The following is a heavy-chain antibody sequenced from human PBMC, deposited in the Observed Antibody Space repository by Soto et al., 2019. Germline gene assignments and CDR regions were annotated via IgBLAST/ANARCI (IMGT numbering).Heavy chain of an antibody. Sequence: SETLSLTCTVSGGSVSSGSYYWSWIRQPPGKGLEWIGYIYYSGSTNYNPSLKSRVTISVDTSKNQFSLKLSSVTAADTAVYYYACASNDYTNYQCHGFDPWGQGTLVTVSS. CDR2: IYYSGST. J-gene: IGHJ5*02. V-gene: IGHV4-61*01. CDR1: GGSVSSGSYY. CDR3: ACASNDYTNYQCHGFDP. D-gene: IGHD4-4*01.